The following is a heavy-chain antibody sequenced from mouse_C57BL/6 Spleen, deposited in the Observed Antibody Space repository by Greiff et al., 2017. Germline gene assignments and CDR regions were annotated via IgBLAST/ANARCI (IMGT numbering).Heavy chain of an antibody. Sequence: VQLQQSGAELVRPGASVTLSCKASGYTFTDYEMHWVKQTPVHGLEWIGAIDPETGGTAYNQKFKGKAILTADKSSSTAYMELRSLTSEDSAVYYCTRRRDYGENLDYWGQGTTLTVSS. J-gene: IGHJ2*01. CDR3: TRRRDYGENLDY. D-gene: IGHD2-4*01. CDR2: IDPETGGT. V-gene: IGHV1-15*01. CDR1: GYTFTDYE.